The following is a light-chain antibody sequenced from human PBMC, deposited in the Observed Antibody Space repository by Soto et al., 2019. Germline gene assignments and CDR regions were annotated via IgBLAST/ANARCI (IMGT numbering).Light chain of an antibody. Sequence: QSVLTQPASVSGSPGQSITISCTGTSSDVGDYNYVSWYQQHPGKAPKLMLYDVTNRPSGVSNRFSGSKSGNTASLTISGLQAEDEADYYCSSYTSSSTYVFGAGTKVTVL. V-gene: IGLV2-14*01. CDR3: SSYTSSSTYV. CDR1: SSDVGDYNY. J-gene: IGLJ1*01. CDR2: DVT.